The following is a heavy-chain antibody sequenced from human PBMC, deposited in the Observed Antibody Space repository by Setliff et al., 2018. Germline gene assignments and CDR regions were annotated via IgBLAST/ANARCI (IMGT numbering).Heavy chain of an antibody. V-gene: IGHV4-34*01. D-gene: IGHD6-6*01. CDR1: GGTFSDYY. Sequence: SETLSLTCTAYGGTFSDYYWTWIRQPPGKGLEWIGEINHTGTTNYNPSLKSRVTISVDTSKNQFSLTMNSVTAAAAAVYYCARGRNVAARLLDTWGQGSRVTVSS. CDR3: ARGRNVAARLLDT. CDR2: INHTGTT. J-gene: IGHJ5*02.